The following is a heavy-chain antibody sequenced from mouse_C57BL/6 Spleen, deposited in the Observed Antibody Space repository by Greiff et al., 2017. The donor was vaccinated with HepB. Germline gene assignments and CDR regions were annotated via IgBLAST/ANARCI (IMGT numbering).Heavy chain of an antibody. CDR1: GFTFTDYY. V-gene: IGHV7-3*01. CDR3: ARSTYSINYGLDWYFDV. J-gene: IGHJ1*03. Sequence: EVHLVESGGGLVQPGGSLSLSCAASGFTFTDYYMSWVRQPPGKALEWLGFIRNKANGYTTEYSVSVKGRFTISRDNSQSILYLQMNALRAEDTATYYSARSTYSINYGLDWYFDVWGTGTPVTVSS. CDR2: IRNKANGYTT. D-gene: IGHD2-5*01.